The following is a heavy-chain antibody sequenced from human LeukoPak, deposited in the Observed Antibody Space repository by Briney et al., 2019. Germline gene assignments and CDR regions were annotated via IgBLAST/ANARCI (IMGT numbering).Heavy chain of an antibody. Sequence: GGSLRLSCAASGFTFSDYYMSWIRQPPGKGLEWVSYITGSSTYTNYADSVKGRFTISRDNAKNSLYLQMNSLRAEDTAVYYCARISGSYVFDYWGQGTLVTVSS. V-gene: IGHV3-11*03. J-gene: IGHJ4*02. CDR3: ARISGSYVFDY. CDR2: ITGSSTYT. D-gene: IGHD1-26*01. CDR1: GFTFSDYY.